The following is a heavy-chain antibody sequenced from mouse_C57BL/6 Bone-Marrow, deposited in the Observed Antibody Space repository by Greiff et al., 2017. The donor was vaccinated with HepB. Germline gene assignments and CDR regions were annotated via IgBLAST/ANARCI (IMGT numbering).Heavy chain of an antibody. CDR3: ASGGSGYGAMDY. J-gene: IGHJ4*01. V-gene: IGHV1-26*01. CDR1: GYTFTDYY. D-gene: IGHD3-2*02. Sequence: EVQLQQSGPELVKPGASVKISCKASGYTFTDYYMNWVKQSHGKSLEWIGDINPNNGGTSYNQKFKGKATLAVDKSSSTAYMELRSLTSEDSAVYYCASGGSGYGAMDYWGQGTSVTVSS. CDR2: INPNNGGT.